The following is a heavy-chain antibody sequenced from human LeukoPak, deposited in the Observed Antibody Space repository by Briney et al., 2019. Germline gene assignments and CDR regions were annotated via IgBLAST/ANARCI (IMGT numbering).Heavy chain of an antibody. CDR1: GFTFRSYW. V-gene: IGHV3-7*01. CDR3: NRYTRHDNNIVPAPFDY. Sequence: GGSLRLSCAASGFTFRSYWMSWVRQAPGKGLEWVASIKKGRSEIFYVDFVKGRFTISRDNAENSLYLQMSSLRAEDTAVYDWNRYTRHDNNIVPAPFDYWGQGTLVTVSS. CDR2: IKKGRSEI. D-gene: IGHD2-2*01. J-gene: IGHJ4*02.